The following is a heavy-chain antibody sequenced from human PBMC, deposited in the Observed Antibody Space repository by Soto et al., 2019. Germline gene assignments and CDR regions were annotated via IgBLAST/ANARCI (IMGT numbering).Heavy chain of an antibody. CDR3: TSDTFGLRDT. D-gene: IGHD3-16*01. CDR1: GFPFSHYW. Sequence: GGSLRLSCAASGFPFSHYWMHWVRQTPGKGLVWVSRINPAGTITNYADSVEGRFTISRDNADSALFLQMNSLSAEDTAIYYCTSDTFGLRDTWGQGTLVTV. CDR2: INPAGTIT. V-gene: IGHV3-74*01. J-gene: IGHJ5*02.